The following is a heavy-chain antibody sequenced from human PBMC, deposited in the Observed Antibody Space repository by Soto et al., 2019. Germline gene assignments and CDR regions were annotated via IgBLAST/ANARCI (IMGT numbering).Heavy chain of an antibody. CDR3: ARGGIPYDFWSAYYNYYYYGMDV. J-gene: IGHJ6*02. CDR2: ISSSRSYI. Sequence: GGSLRLSCAASGFTFSSYSMNWVRQAPGKGLEWVSSISSSRSYIYYADSVKGRFTISIDNAKNSLYLQMNSLRAEDTAVYYCARGGIPYDFWSAYYNYYYYGMDVWGQGTKVTVSS. V-gene: IGHV3-21*01. CDR1: GFTFSSYS. D-gene: IGHD3-3*01.